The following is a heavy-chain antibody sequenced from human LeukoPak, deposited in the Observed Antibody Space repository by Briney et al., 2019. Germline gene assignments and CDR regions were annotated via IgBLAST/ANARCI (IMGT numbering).Heavy chain of an antibody. J-gene: IGHJ4*02. V-gene: IGHV1-24*01. Sequence: ASVKVSCKVSGYTLTELSMHWVRQAPGKGLEWTGGFSPEDGETIYAQKFQGRVTMTEDTSRGTAYMELSSLRSEDTAVYYCATPRPYYYDSSGYYSYYFDYWGQGTLVTVSS. D-gene: IGHD3-22*01. CDR2: FSPEDGET. CDR3: ATPRPYYYDSSGYYSYYFDY. CDR1: GYTLTELS.